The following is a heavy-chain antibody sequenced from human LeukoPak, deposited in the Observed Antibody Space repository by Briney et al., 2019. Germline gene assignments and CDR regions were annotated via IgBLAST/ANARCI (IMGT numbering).Heavy chain of an antibody. CDR1: GGSISSYY. Sequence: PSETLSLTCTVSGGSISSYYWSWIRQPAGKGLEWIGRIYTSGSTNYNPSLKSRVTMSVDTSKNQFSLKLSSVTAADTAVYYCAREPHSSGSYLTYYHYYYMDVWGKGTTVTVSS. D-gene: IGHD1-26*01. CDR2: IYTSGST. J-gene: IGHJ6*03. V-gene: IGHV4-4*07. CDR3: AREPHSSGSYLTYYHYYYMDV.